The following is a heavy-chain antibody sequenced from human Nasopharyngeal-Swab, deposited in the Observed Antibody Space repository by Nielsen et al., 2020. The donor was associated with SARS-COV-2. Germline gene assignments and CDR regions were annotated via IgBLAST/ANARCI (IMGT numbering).Heavy chain of an antibody. D-gene: IGHD2-15*01. CDR1: GFGFSRYW. J-gene: IGHJ3*01. CDR3: ARECAGGFDV. V-gene: IGHV3-7*04. CDR2: IRQVGNEK. Sequence: GESLKISCAASGFGFSRYWLSWVRQAPGRGLEWVANIRQVGNEKSFGDSVRGRFTISRDPAKNSLSLQMNSLRAEDTAVYYCARECAGGFDVWGQGTMVTVSS.